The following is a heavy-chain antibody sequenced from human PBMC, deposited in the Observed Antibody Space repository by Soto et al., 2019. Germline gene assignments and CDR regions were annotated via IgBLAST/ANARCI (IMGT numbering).Heavy chain of an antibody. D-gene: IGHD3-10*01. Sequence: LRLSCAASGFAFSEYSMARVRQAPGKGPEWVSYISGSSGVIYYVDSVKGRFTVSRDNAKNSLFLQMNSLRQEDTAVYYCAREEVRGIIRWFDPWGQGTRVTVS. V-gene: IGHV3-21*06. CDR1: GFAFSEYS. CDR3: AREEVRGIIRWFDP. CDR2: ISGSSGVI. J-gene: IGHJ5*02.